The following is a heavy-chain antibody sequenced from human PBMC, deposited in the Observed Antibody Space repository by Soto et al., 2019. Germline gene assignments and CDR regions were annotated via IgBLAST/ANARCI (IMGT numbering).Heavy chain of an antibody. Sequence: EVQLVETGGGLIQPGGSLRLSCAASGLTVSRTQMAWVRQVPGKGLQWVSVIYSAGSTYYANAVKGRFTISRDISENKIYLDLRRVTGDDTDIYYCARAREPEYSSSIFFDYWGRGILVTVSS. J-gene: IGHJ4*02. D-gene: IGHD6-6*01. V-gene: IGHV3-53*02. CDR3: ARAREPEYSSSIFFDY. CDR1: GLTVSRTQ. CDR2: IYSAGST.